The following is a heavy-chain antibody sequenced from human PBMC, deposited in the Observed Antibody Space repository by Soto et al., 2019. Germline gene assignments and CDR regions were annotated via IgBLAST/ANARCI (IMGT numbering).Heavy chain of an antibody. J-gene: IGHJ4*02. V-gene: IGHV3-23*01. Sequence: VGSLRLSCAASGFTFSSYAMSWVRQAPGKGLEWVSAISGSGGSTYYADSVKGRFTISRDNSKNTLYLQMNSLRAEDTAVYYRAKALVGATGYWGQGTLVTVSS. CDR1: GFTFSSYA. D-gene: IGHD1-26*01. CDR3: AKALVGATGY. CDR2: ISGSGGST.